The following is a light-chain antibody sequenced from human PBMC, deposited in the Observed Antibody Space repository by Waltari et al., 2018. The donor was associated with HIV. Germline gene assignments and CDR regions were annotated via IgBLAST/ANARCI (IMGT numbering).Light chain of an antibody. CDR2: ESS. CDR1: QSVYSNY. V-gene: IGKV3-20*01. CDR3: QQFGSSAPWT. Sequence: IVLTQSPGTLSLSPGERATLSCRASQSVYSNYVAWYQQRPGQSPRLLIYESSNRAAGVSDKFIGSGSGTYFTLTIGRLEPEDSGMYFCQQFGSSAPWTFGQGTKVEIK. J-gene: IGKJ1*01.